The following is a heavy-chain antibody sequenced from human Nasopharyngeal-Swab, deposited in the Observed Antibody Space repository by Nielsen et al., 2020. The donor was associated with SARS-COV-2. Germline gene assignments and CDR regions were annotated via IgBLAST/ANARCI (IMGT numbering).Heavy chain of an antibody. CDR2: ISWHSGRI. J-gene: IGHJ4*02. D-gene: IGHD3-22*01. CDR3: AKASPYDYYDSSGYLGDYFDY. Sequence: SLKISCAASGFTFDDYAMHWVRQAPGKGLEWVSGISWHSGRIGYADSVKGRFTISRDNAKNPLYLQMNSLRAEDTALYYCAKASPYDYYDSSGYLGDYFDYWGQGTLVTVSS. V-gene: IGHV3-9*01. CDR1: GFTFDDYA.